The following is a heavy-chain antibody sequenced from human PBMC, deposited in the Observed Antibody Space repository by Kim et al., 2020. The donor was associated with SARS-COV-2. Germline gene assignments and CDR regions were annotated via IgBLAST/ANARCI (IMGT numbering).Heavy chain of an antibody. CDR1: GGSISSSSYY. D-gene: IGHD3-3*01. J-gene: IGHJ6*02. Sequence: SETLSLTCTVSGGSISSSSYYWGWIRQPPGKGLEWIGSIYYSGSTYYNPSLKSRVTISVDTSKNQFSLKLSSVTAADTAVYYCARPSSDFWSGYYPGYYYYGMDVWGQGTTVTVSS. CDR2: IYYSGST. V-gene: IGHV4-39*01. CDR3: ARPSSDFWSGYYPGYYYYGMDV.